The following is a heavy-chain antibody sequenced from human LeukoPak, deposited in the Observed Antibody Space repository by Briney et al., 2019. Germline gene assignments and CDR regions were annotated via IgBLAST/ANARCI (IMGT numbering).Heavy chain of an antibody. V-gene: IGHV4-39*01. CDR2: FYYSGST. CDR3: ARGIRV. Sequence: PSETLSLTCTVSGDSISSPTYFWGWIRQPPGKGLEWIGNFYYSGSTYYNPSPKSRVTISVDTSKNQFSLKLNSVTAADTAVYYCARGIRVWGQGTLVTVSS. CDR1: GDSISSPTYF. J-gene: IGHJ4*02.